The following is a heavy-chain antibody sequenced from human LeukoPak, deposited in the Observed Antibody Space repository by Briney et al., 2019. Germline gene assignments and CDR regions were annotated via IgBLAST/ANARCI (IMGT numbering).Heavy chain of an antibody. D-gene: IGHD6-13*01. Sequence: GFLRLSCAASGFTVNSKYMSLVRQAPRKGLEWVSVIYSGGSTYYADSVKGRFTISGDNSKNTLYLQMNSLRAEDTAVYYCARAPDSSWYPYYYYGMDVWGQGTTVTVSS. V-gene: IGHV3-66*01. CDR2: IYSGGST. J-gene: IGHJ6*02. CDR1: GFTVNSKY. CDR3: ARAPDSSWYPYYYYGMDV.